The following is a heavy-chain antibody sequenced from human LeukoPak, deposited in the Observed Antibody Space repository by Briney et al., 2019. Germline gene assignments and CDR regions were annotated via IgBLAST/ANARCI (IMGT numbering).Heavy chain of an antibody. Sequence: GESLKISCKVSGYTFTSYWIGWVRQMPGKGLEWMGIIYPADSDTRYSPSFQGQVTISVDKSISTAYLQWSSLKASDTAIYYCAGRGTGTTLAFDYWGQGTLVTVSS. J-gene: IGHJ4*02. CDR3: AGRGTGTTLAFDY. V-gene: IGHV5-51*01. CDR2: IYPADSDT. CDR1: GYTFTSYW. D-gene: IGHD1-1*01.